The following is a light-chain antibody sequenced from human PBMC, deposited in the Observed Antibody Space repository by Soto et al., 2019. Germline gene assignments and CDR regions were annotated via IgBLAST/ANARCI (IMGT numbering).Light chain of an antibody. J-gene: IGKJ2*01. CDR2: KAS. Sequence: DIQMTQSPSTLSASVGDRVTLTCRASQSITTWLAWYQQKPGKAPKLLIYKASTLQTGVPSRFSGSGSRTEFTLTISSLQPDDFATYYGQQYDTYSRTFGQGTKLEIK. V-gene: IGKV1-5*03. CDR3: QQYDTYSRT. CDR1: QSITTW.